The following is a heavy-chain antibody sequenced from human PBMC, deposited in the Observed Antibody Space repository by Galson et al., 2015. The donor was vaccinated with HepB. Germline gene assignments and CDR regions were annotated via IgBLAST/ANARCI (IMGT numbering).Heavy chain of an antibody. CDR2: IDISDSRT. Sequence: SLRLSCAVSGFRFSSYGMSWVRQAPGKGLEWVSGIDISDSRTYYAESVMGRFAISRDWSRNTLYLEMNNLRVEDTAVYYCAKVLQVGTWEFDYWGQGTLVTVFS. CDR3: AKVLQVGTWEFDY. D-gene: IGHD1-26*01. CDR1: GFRFSSYG. V-gene: IGHV3-23*05. J-gene: IGHJ4*02.